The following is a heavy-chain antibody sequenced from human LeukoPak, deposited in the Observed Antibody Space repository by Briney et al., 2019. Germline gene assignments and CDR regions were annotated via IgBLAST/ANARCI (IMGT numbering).Heavy chain of an antibody. V-gene: IGHV3-30-3*01. CDR2: ISYDGSNK. D-gene: IGHD6-6*01. J-gene: IGHJ4*02. Sequence: GRSLRLSCAASGFTFSSYATHWVRQAPGKGLEWVAVISYDGSNKYYADSVKGRFTISRDNSKNTLYLQMNSLRAEDTAVYYCTKQLVPNYFDYWGQGTLVTVSS. CDR3: TKQLVPNYFDY. CDR1: GFTFSSYA.